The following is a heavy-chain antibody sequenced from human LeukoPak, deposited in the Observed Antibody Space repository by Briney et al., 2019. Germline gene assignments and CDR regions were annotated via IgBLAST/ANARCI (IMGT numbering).Heavy chain of an antibody. CDR2: INPNSGGT. Sequence: ASVKVSCKXSGYTFTGYYMHWVRQAPGQGLEWMGWINPNSGGTNYAQKFQGRVTMTRDTSISTAYMELSRLRSDDTAVYYCARDAVGPLKNAFDIWGQGTMVTVSS. V-gene: IGHV1-2*02. CDR3: ARDAVGPLKNAFDI. CDR1: GYTFTGYY. D-gene: IGHD6-19*01. J-gene: IGHJ3*02.